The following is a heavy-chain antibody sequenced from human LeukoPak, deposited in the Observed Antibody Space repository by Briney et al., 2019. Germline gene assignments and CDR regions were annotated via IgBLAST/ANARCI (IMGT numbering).Heavy chain of an antibody. D-gene: IGHD6-25*01. CDR2: IYYSGST. J-gene: IGHJ3*02. Sequence: SETLSLTCSVSGGSFNSDNYYWSWIRQPPGKALEWMGYIYYSGSTNYNPSLKSRVTVSVDTSKNQFSLRLTSVTAADTAIYYCARVRAAGDAFDIWGQGTVVTVSS. CDR3: ARVRAAGDAFDI. V-gene: IGHV4-61*01. CDR1: GGSFNSDNYY.